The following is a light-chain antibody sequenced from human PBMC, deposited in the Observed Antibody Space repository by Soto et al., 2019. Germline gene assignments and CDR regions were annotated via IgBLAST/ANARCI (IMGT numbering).Light chain of an antibody. J-gene: IGLJ1*01. V-gene: IGLV2-14*01. CDR1: SSDVGDYNY. CDR2: DVS. Sequence: QSALTQPASVSGSPGQSITISCTGTSSDVGDYNYVSWYQQHPGKAPKVMIYDVSNRPSGVSNHFSGSKSGNTASLTISGLQAEDEADYYCSSYTSSSTLVFGTGTKVTVL. CDR3: SSYTSSSTLV.